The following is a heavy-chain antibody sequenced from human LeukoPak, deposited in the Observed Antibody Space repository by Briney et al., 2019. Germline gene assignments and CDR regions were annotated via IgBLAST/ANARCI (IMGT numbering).Heavy chain of an antibody. Sequence: PGGSLRLSCVASGFTFSSHAMCWVRQATGKGLEWVASIDISGGSTYYEDSVQGRFTISRDNSKNTLYLEMNSLRVEDTALYYCANEVRPNDYWGQGTLVTVSS. CDR3: ANEVRPNDY. D-gene: IGHD1-1*01. J-gene: IGHJ4*02. CDR1: GFTFSSHA. V-gene: IGHV3-23*01. CDR2: IDISGGST.